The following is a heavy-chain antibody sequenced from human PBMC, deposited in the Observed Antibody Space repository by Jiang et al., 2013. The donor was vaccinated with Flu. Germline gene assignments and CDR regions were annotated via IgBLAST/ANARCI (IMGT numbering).Heavy chain of an antibody. CDR3: ARLSPGWLQLGLAFDY. V-gene: IGHV5-51*01. D-gene: IGHD5-24*01. CDR1: GYSFTSYW. Sequence: LKISCKGSGYSFTSYWIGWVRQMPGKGLEWMGIIYPGDSDTRYSPSFQGQVTISADKSISTAYLQWSSLKASDTAMYYCARLSPGWLQLGLAFDYWSQGTLVTVSS. CDR2: IYPGDSDT. J-gene: IGHJ4*02.